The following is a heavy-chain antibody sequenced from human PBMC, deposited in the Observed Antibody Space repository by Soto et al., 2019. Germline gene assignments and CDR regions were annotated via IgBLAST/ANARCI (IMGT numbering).Heavy chain of an antibody. D-gene: IGHD6-25*01. CDR1: GDSISSGAW. Sequence: SETLSLTCAVSGDSISSGAWWSWVRQSPGKGLQWIGEIYHSGNTRNNPSLESRVTMSVDKSNNQFSLNLMSVTAADTAVYYCAREERRLYFDYWGQGTLVT. CDR2: IYHSGNT. J-gene: IGHJ4*02. CDR3: AREERRLYFDY. V-gene: IGHV4-4*02.